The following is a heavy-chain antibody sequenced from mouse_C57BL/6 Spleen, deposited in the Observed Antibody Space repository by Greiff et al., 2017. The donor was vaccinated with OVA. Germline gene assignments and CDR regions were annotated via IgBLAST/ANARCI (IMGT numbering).Heavy chain of an antibody. CDR1: GFTIKNTY. D-gene: IGHD1-1*01. V-gene: IGHV14-3*01. CDR2: IDPANGNT. Sequence: VQLQQSVAELVRPGASVKLSCTASGFTIKNTYMHWVKQRPEQGLEWIGRIDPANGNTKYAPKFQGKATITADTSSNTAYLQLSSLTSEENAIDYCARGVTTGVARYFDVWGTGTTVTVSS. CDR3: ARGVTTGVARYFDV. J-gene: IGHJ1*03.